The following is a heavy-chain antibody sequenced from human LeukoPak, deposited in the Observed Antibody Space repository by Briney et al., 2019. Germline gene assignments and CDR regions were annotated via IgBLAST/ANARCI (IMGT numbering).Heavy chain of an antibody. J-gene: IGHJ4*02. CDR3: ARDARPNYYTSGSGI. V-gene: IGHV3-7*01. CDR1: GFTFSSYW. Sequence: GGSLRLSCATSGFTFSSYWMSWVRQAPGKGLEWVANINQHGNEKYYVDSVKGRFTISRDNAKNPLYLQMNSLRAGDTAVYYCARDARPNYYTSGSGIWGQGTLVTVSS. CDR2: INQHGNEK. D-gene: IGHD3-10*01.